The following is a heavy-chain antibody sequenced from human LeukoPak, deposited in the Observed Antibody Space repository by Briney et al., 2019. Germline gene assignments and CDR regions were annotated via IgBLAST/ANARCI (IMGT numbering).Heavy chain of an antibody. Sequence: SEILSLTCTVSEGTIRSYYWSWIRQPPGKGLEWIGYIYYTGTTGYNPSLKSRVTISVDTSKNQFSLKLTSVTAADTAVYYCASLNGSGYYFDYWGRGTLVTVSS. V-gene: IGHV4-59*08. CDR2: IYYTGTT. J-gene: IGHJ4*02. CDR3: ASLNGSGYYFDY. CDR1: EGTIRSYY. D-gene: IGHD3-3*01.